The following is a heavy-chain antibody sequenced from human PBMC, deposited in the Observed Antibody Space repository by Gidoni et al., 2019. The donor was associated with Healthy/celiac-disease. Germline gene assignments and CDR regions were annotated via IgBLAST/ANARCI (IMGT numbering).Heavy chain of an antibody. J-gene: IGHJ3*02. Sequence: QVQLVESGGGVVQPGRSLRLSCAASGFTFSSYAMHWVRQAPGKGLEWVAVISYDGSNKYYADSVKGRFTISRDNSKNTLYLQMNSLRAEDTAVYYCAREGILTGYSIDAFDIWGQGTMVTVSS. CDR2: ISYDGSNK. CDR1: GFTFSSYA. CDR3: AREGILTGYSIDAFDI. V-gene: IGHV3-30-3*01. D-gene: IGHD3-9*01.